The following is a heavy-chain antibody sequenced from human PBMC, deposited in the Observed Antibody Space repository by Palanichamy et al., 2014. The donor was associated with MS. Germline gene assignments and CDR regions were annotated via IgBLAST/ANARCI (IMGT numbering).Heavy chain of an antibody. D-gene: IGHD2-15*01. CDR2: INPDTGDT. CDR3: ARAIKGFCSGGACYYYYGVDV. V-gene: IGHV1-2*02. CDR1: GYTFSDYF. J-gene: IGHJ6*02. Sequence: VQLAQSGAEVKRPGASVKVSCKPSGYTFSDYFLYWVRQAPGQGLEWMGWINPDTGDTIYAHKFQGRVTMTRDTSITTVYMDLTRLTSDDTAVYYCARAIKGFCSGGACYYYYGVDVWGPGTTVTVSS.